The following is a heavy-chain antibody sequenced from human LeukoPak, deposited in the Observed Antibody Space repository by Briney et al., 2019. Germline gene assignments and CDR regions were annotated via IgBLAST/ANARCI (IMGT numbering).Heavy chain of an antibody. D-gene: IGHD6-13*01. CDR2: IYYSGST. Sequence: PSETLSLTCTVAGGSINSYYWSWIRQPPGKGLEWIGYIYYSGSTNYNPSLKSRVTISVDTSKNQFSLRLNSVTAADTAVYYCARIYSSSWFLNWFDPWGQGTLVTVSS. CDR3: ARIYSSSWFLNWFDP. V-gene: IGHV4-59*01. J-gene: IGHJ5*02. CDR1: GGSINSYY.